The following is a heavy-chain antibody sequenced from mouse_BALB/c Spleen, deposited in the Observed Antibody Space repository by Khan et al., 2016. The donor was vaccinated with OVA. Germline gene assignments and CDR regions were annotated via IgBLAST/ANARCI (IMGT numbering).Heavy chain of an antibody. D-gene: IGHD2-1*01. CDR3: ARGYFGNYEFVF. CDR1: GYIFTSYW. J-gene: IGHJ3*01. V-gene: IGHV1S132*01. Sequence: QVQLQQSGAELVKPGASVKLSCKTSGYIFTSYWIQWVKQRPGQGLGWIGQIFPGTGTTYYNENFKGKATLTVDTSSSTAYMHLSSLTSEDSAVXFCARGYFGNYEFVFWGQGTLVTVSP. CDR2: IFPGTGTT.